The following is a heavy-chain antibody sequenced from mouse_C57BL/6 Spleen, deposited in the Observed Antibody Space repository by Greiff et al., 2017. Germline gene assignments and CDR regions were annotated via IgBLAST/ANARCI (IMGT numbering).Heavy chain of an antibody. CDR1: GYTFTSYW. V-gene: IGHV1-55*01. Sequence: QVQLQQPGAELVKPGASVKMSCKASGYTFTSYWITWVKQRPGQGLEWIGDIYPGSGSTNYNEKFKSKATLTVDTSSSTAYMQLSSLTSEDSAVYYCARPTYYGSSLYYAMDYWGQGTSVTVSS. CDR3: ARPTYYGSSLYYAMDY. D-gene: IGHD1-1*01. J-gene: IGHJ4*01. CDR2: IYPGSGST.